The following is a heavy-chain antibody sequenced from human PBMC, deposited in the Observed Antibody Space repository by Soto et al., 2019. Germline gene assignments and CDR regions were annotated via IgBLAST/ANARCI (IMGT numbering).Heavy chain of an antibody. CDR3: AKSPRGEMATD. V-gene: IGHV1-18*01. J-gene: IGHJ4*02. Sequence: QVQLVQSGGEVKKPGASVTVSCKASGYTFINYHITWVRQAPGQGLEWMAWINTYNGMTDYAQRFQGRVTMTRDTSTSTAYMELRNLGSDVTAVYFCAKSPRGEMATDWGQGTLVTVFS. CDR1: GYTFINYH. CDR2: INTYNGMT. D-gene: IGHD5-12*01.